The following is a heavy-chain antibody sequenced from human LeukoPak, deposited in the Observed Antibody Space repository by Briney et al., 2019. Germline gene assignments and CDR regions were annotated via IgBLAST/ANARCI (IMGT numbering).Heavy chain of an antibody. CDR3: ARRYSSSFEFDY. CDR2: INPSGSST. D-gene: IGHD6-6*01. CDR1: GYTFTSYY. J-gene: IGHJ4*02. Sequence: ASVKVSCKASGYTFTSYYMHWVRQAPGQGLEWMGIINPSGSSTSYAQKFQGRVTMARDTSTSTVYMELSSLRSEDTAVYYCARRYSSSFEFDYWGQGTLVTVSS. V-gene: IGHV1-46*01.